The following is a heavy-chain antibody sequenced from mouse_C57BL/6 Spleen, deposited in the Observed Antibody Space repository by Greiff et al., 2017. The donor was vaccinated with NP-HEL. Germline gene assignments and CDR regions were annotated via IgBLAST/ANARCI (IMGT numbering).Heavy chain of an antibody. D-gene: IGHD3-2*02. CDR2: ISDGGSYT. CDR1: GFTFSSYA. Sequence: EVKLMESGGGLVKPGGSLKLSCAASGFTFSSYAMSWVRQTPEKRLEWVATISDGGSYTYYPDNVKGRFTISRDNAKNNLYLQMSHLKSEDTAMYYCASPDSSGPFYAMDYWGQGTSVTVSS. CDR3: ASPDSSGPFYAMDY. J-gene: IGHJ4*01. V-gene: IGHV5-4*03.